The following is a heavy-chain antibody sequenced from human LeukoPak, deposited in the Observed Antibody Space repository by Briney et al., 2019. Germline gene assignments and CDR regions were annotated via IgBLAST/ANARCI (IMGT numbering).Heavy chain of an antibody. D-gene: IGHD1-26*01. J-gene: IGHJ6*02. V-gene: IGHV3-9*01. CDR3: AKHMRATNTYSFFGLDV. Sequence: GGSLRLSCAATGLTFKDYGMHWVRQPPGKGLEWVSSINWNGGGTDYADSVKGRFTISRDNAKNSLYLQLSSLRPEDTALYYCAKHMRATNTYSFFGLDVWGQGTTVTVS. CDR1: GLTFKDYG. CDR2: INWNGGGT.